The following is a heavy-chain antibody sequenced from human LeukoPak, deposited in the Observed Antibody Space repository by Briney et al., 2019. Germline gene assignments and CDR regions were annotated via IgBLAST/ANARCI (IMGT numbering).Heavy chain of an antibody. J-gene: IGHJ6*03. V-gene: IGHV3-30*01. CDR2: ISYDGTNK. CDR1: RFTFSVYA. Sequence: GRSLRLSCAASRFTFSVYAMYWVRQAPGKGLEWLAVISYDGTNKYYAESVKGRFTVSRDNSKNTLYLQMNSLRPEDTARYYCARDAGAATYYYFYYMDLWGEGTTVTVSS. CDR3: ARDAGAATYYYFYYMDL. D-gene: IGHD2-15*01.